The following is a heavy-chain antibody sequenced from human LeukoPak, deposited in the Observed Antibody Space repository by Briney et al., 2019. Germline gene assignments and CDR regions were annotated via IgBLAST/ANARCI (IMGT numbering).Heavy chain of an antibody. J-gene: IGHJ5*02. CDR1: GYTFTSYG. CDR3: ARGASDSSGYYSFNWFDP. Sequence: GASVTVSCKASGYTFTSYGISWVRQAPGQGLEWMGWISAYNGNTNYAQKLQGRVTMTTDTSTSTAYMELRSLRSDDTAVYYCARGASDSSGYYSFNWFDPWGQGTLVTVSS. CDR2: ISAYNGNT. D-gene: IGHD3-22*01. V-gene: IGHV1-18*01.